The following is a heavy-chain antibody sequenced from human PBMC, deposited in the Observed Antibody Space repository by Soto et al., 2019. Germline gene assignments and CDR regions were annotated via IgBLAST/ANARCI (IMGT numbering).Heavy chain of an antibody. V-gene: IGHV1-69*01. CDR1: GGTFSSYA. Sequence: VKVSCKASGGTFSSYAISWVRQAPGQGLEWMGGIIPIFGTANYAQKFQGRVTITADESTSTAYMELSSLISEDTAVYYCAKFTWYGDSMFDYWGQGALVTVSS. J-gene: IGHJ4*02. CDR3: AKFTWYGDSMFDY. D-gene: IGHD4-17*01. CDR2: IIPIFGTA.